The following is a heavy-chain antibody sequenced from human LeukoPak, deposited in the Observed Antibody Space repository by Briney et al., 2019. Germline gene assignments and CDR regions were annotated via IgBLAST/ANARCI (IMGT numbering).Heavy chain of an antibody. J-gene: IGHJ4*02. Sequence: GGSLRLSCGASGFFFDDCGMNWVRQAPGKGLEWVSGINWNGDRTTYADSVKGRFTISRDNAKNSLYLQMNSLRAEDTAVYYCARLAAAGTFFDYWGQGTLVTVSS. CDR3: ARLAAAGTFFDY. D-gene: IGHD6-13*01. CDR2: INWNGDRT. V-gene: IGHV3-20*04. CDR1: GFFFDDCG.